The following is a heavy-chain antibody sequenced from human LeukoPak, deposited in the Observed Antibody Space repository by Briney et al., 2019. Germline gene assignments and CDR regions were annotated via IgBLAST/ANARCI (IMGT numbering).Heavy chain of an antibody. CDR3: ARVGPWVNPDYYYYYMDV. Sequence: GGSLRLSCAASGFTFSSYEMNWVRQAPGKGLEWVSYISFSGSTIYYADSVKGRFTISRDNAKNSLYLQMNSLRAEDTAVYYCARVGPWVNPDYYYYYMDVWGKGTTVTVSS. CDR1: GFTFSSYE. D-gene: IGHD1-14*01. V-gene: IGHV3-48*03. CDR2: ISFSGSTI. J-gene: IGHJ6*03.